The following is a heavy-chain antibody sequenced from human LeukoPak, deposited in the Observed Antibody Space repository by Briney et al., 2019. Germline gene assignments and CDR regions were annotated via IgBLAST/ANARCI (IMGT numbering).Heavy chain of an antibody. CDR2: ISSSSIYI. CDR1: GFTFSSHS. J-gene: IGHJ4*02. V-gene: IGHV3-21*01. CDR3: ARDRGNRRFLEWLLHDY. D-gene: IGHD3-3*01. Sequence: GGSLRLSCAASGFTFSSHSMNWVRQTPGKGLEWVSSISSSSIYIYYADSVKGRFTISRDNAKNSLYLQMNSLRAEDTAVYYCARDRGNRRFLEWLLHDYWGQGTLVTVSS.